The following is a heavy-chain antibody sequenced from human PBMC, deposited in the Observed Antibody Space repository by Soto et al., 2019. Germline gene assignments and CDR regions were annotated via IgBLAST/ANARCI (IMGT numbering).Heavy chain of an antibody. CDR1: GGSIGSSSYY. J-gene: IGHJ4*02. V-gene: IGHV4-39*01. CDR3: ARHHSQLRLLESNFDC. CDR2: IYYSGST. D-gene: IGHD3-3*01. Sequence: KTSETLSLTCTVSGGSIGSSSYYWGWIRQPPGKGLEWIGSIYYSGSTYYNPSLKSRVTISVDTSKNQFSLKLSSVTAADTAVYYCARHHSQLRLLESNFDCWGQGTLVTVSS.